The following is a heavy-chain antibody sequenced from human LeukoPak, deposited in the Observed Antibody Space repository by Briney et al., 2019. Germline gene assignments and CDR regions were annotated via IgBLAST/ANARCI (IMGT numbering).Heavy chain of an antibody. CDR1: GYTFTSYY. D-gene: IGHD3-16*01. V-gene: IGHV1-46*01. CDR2: INPSDGGT. CDR3: ARVQVGGRYYFDY. J-gene: IGHJ4*02. Sequence: RASVTVSCTASGYTFTSYYMHWVRQAPGQGLEWTGIINPSDGGTSYAQKFQGRVTMTRDTSTSTVYMELSSLRSEDTAVYYCARVQVGGRYYFDYWGQGTLVTVSS.